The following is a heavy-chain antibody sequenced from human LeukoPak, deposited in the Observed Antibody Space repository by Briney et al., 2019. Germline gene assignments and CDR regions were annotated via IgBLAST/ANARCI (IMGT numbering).Heavy chain of an antibody. D-gene: IGHD4-17*01. J-gene: IGHJ4*02. CDR2: ITSSGTYT. CDR1: GFTFSNYN. V-gene: IGHV3-21*01. Sequence: GGSLRLSCADSGFTFSNYNMNWVRQAPGKAMEWVSSITSSGTYTFYADSVKGRFTISRDNAKNSLYLQMDSLGPEDTAVYYCARVSPNTVTTLQYFDYWGQGTLVTVSS. CDR3: ARVSPNTVTTLQYFDY.